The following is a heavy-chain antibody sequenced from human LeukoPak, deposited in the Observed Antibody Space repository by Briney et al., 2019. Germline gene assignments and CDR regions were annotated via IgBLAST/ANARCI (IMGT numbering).Heavy chain of an antibody. D-gene: IGHD1-14*01. CDR3: ASWAGGNAPVASFDY. CDR1: GYSFTGYY. Sequence: ASVKVSCKPSGYSFTGYYMHWMRQAPGQGLEWTGWINLNSGDTNYAEKFQGRVTMTRDTSISTAYVELSRLRYDDTAVYYCASWAGGNAPVASFDYWGQGTLVTVSS. J-gene: IGHJ4*02. CDR2: INLNSGDT. V-gene: IGHV1-2*02.